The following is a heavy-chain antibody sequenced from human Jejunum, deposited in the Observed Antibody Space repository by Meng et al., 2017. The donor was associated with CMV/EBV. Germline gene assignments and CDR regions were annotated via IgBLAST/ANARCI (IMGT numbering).Heavy chain of an antibody. D-gene: IGHD2-2*01. CDR1: GFSLSTIEVC. CDR2: IYWDDDK. V-gene: IGHV2-5*02. J-gene: IGHJ5*02. CDR3: ALFTRSWFDP. Sequence: ITLKESGLTAVHPTQTLTLTCTFSGFSLSTIEVCVCWIRPPPGKALEWLAVIYWDDDKRYSPSLKSRLTITKDTSKNQVVLTLTNMDPVDTATYYCALFTRSWFDPWGQGTPVTVSS.